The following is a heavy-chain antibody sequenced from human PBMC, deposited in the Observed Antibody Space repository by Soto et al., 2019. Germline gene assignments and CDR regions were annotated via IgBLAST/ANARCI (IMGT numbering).Heavy chain of an antibody. CDR3: ARDRRFGEEEWSGWFDP. D-gene: IGHD3-10*01. J-gene: IGHJ5*02. CDR2: ISGSGGST. V-gene: IGHV3-23*01. Sequence: SLRLSCAASGFTFSSYAMSWVRQAPGKGLEWVSAISGSGGSTYYADSVKGRFTISRDNSKNSLYLQMNSLRAEDTAVYYCARDRRFGEEEWSGWFDPWGQGTLVTVSS. CDR1: GFTFSSYA.